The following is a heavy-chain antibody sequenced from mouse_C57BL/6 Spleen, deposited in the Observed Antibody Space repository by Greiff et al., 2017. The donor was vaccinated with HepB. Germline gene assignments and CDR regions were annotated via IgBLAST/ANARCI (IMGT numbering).Heavy chain of an antibody. CDR3: ARGAAQAFDY. V-gene: IGHV1-82*01. Sequence: QVQLQQPGPELVKPGASVKISCKASGYAFSSSWMNWVKQRPGKGLEWIGRIYPGDGDTNYNGKFKGKATLTADKSSITAYMQLSSLTSEDSAVYFCARGAAQAFDYWGQGTTLTVSS. D-gene: IGHD3-2*02. CDR1: GYAFSSSW. CDR2: IYPGDGDT. J-gene: IGHJ2*01.